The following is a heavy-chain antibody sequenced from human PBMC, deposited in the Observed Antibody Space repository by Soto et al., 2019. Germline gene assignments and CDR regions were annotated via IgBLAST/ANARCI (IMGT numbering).Heavy chain of an antibody. CDR2: MNPDSGHT. J-gene: IGHJ5*02. V-gene: IGHV1-8*01. Sequence: QVQLVQSGAEVKKPGASVKVSCKASGYTFTSYDINWVRQATGQGPEWMGWMNPDSGHTGYARKFRDRISMTRNTSITTAYMELTSLRSDDTAIYYCARGRVRYGSSNYFDPWGRGTLVTVSS. CDR1: GYTFTSYD. CDR3: ARGRVRYGSSNYFDP. D-gene: IGHD6-6*01.